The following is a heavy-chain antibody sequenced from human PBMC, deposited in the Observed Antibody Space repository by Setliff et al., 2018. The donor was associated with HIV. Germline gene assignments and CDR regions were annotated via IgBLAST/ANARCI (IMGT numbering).Heavy chain of an antibody. D-gene: IGHD3-3*01. CDR2: FDPGEGGT. CDR1: GDTLTKLS. CDR3: AIVKPYYDFWSGSHIGGYFQH. V-gene: IGHV1-24*01. J-gene: IGHJ1*01. Sequence: VKVSCKVSGDTLTKLSMHWVRQAPGKGLEWMGGFDPGEGGTIYAQKFQGRVTMTDDTSPDTAYMELSSLGSEDTAIYYCAIVKPYYDFWSGSHIGGYFQHWGQGTLVTVSS.